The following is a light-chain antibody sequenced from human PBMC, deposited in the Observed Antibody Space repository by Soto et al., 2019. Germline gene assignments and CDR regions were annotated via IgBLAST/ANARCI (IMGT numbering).Light chain of an antibody. CDR1: QSVSSN. Sequence: EIVMTQSPATLSVSPGETATLSCWASQSVSSNLAWYQQKPGQAPRLLIYGASTRATDIPARFSGSGSGTEFTLTISILQSEDFAVYCCQQYNNFWTFGQGTKVEIK. CDR2: GAS. V-gene: IGKV3-15*01. J-gene: IGKJ1*01. CDR3: QQYNNFWT.